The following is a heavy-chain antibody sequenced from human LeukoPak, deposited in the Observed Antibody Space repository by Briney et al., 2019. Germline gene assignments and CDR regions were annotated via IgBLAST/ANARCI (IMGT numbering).Heavy chain of an antibody. J-gene: IGHJ6*03. V-gene: IGHV5-51*01. Sequence: RGESLKISCKGSGYSFTSYWIGWVRQMPGKGLEWMGIIYPGDSDTRYSPSFQGQVTISADKSISTAYLQWSSLKASDTAMYYCARHLIAAPAPPLDYYYYYMDVWGKGTTVTVSS. CDR2: IYPGDSDT. D-gene: IGHD6-6*01. CDR3: ARHLIAAPAPPLDYYYYYMDV. CDR1: GYSFTSYW.